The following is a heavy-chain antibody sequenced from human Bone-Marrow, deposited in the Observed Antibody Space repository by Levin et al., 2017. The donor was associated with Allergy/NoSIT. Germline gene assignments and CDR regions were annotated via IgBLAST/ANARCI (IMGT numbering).Heavy chain of an antibody. CDR1: GFTFSDYN. CDR2: ISFSTAYI. CDR3: VRAQSGRFFDWLFPNFDY. D-gene: IGHD3-9*01. Sequence: GGSLRLSCAASGFTFSDYNMNWVRQAPGKGLECVSSISFSTAYIYYADSVKGRFTISRDNAKNSLYLQMDSLRAEDTALYYCVRAQSGRFFDWLFPNFDYWGQGTLVTVSS. V-gene: IGHV3-21*01. J-gene: IGHJ4*02.